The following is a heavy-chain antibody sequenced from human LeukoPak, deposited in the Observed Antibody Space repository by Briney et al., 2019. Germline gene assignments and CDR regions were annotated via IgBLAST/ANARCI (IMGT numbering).Heavy chain of an antibody. Sequence: SETLSLTCAVYGGSFSGYYWSWIRQPPGKGPEWIGEINHSGSTNYNPSLKSRVTISVDTSKNQFSLKLSSVTAADTAVYYCASLVVPPNYYYYYGMDVWGQGTTVTVSS. V-gene: IGHV4-34*01. CDR3: ASLVVPPNYYYYYGMDV. J-gene: IGHJ6*02. CDR1: GGSFSGYY. D-gene: IGHD2-2*01. CDR2: INHSGST.